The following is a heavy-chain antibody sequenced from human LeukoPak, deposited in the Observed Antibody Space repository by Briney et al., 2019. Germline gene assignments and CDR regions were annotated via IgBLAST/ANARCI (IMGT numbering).Heavy chain of an antibody. CDR1: GFTSSSYW. CDR3: ARRYCYSSSCSGFDY. J-gene: IGHJ4*02. D-gene: IGHD2-2*01. Sequence: GGSLRLSCTVSGFTSSSYWMSWVRQAPGKGLEWVANIKQDGSEKYYVDSVKGRFTISRDNTKNSLFLQMNSLRADDTAVYYCARRYCYSSSCSGFDYWGQGTLVTVSS. CDR2: IKQDGSEK. V-gene: IGHV3-7*01.